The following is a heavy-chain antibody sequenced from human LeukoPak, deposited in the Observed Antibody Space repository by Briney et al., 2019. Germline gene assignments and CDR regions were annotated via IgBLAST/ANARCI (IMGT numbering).Heavy chain of an antibody. V-gene: IGHV3-23*01. D-gene: IGHD3-22*01. CDR2: ISGSGGST. CDR3: ARDRRTYYYDSSGRFDAFDI. CDR1: GFTFSSYA. J-gene: IGHJ3*02. Sequence: GGSLRLSCAASGFTFSSYAMSWVRQAPGKGLEWVSAISGSGGSTYYADSVKGRFTISRDNSKNTLYLQMNSLRAEDTAVYYCARDRRTYYYDSSGRFDAFDIWGQGTMVTVSS.